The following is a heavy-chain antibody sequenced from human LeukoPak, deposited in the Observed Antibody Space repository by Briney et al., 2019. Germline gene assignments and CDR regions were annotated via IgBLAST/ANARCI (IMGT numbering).Heavy chain of an antibody. Sequence: PGGSLRLSCAASGFTFSSYSMNWVRQAPGKGLEWASYISSSSSTIYYADSVKGRFTISRDNAKNSLYLQMNSLRAEDTAVYYCASIQLAAAGSYWGQGTLVTVSS. V-gene: IGHV3-48*01. D-gene: IGHD6-13*01. CDR1: GFTFSSYS. CDR3: ASIQLAAAGSY. CDR2: ISSSSSTI. J-gene: IGHJ4*02.